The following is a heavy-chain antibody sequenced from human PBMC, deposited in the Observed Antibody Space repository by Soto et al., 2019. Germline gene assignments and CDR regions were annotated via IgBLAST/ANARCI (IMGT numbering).Heavy chain of an antibody. CDR1: GYSFTSYW. CDR2: IYPGDSDT. J-gene: IGHJ4*02. Sequence: GESLKISCKGSGYSFTSYWIGWVRQMPGKGLEWMGIIYPGDSDTRYSPSFQGQVTISADKSISTAYLQWSSLKASDTAMYYCARHWNDILTGYWNYYYFDYWGQGTLVTVSS. D-gene: IGHD3-9*01. CDR3: ARHWNDILTGYWNYYYFDY. V-gene: IGHV5-51*01.